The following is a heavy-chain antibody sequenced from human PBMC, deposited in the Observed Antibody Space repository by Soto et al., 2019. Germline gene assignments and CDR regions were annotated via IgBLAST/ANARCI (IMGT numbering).Heavy chain of an antibody. Sequence: QPGGSLRLSCSASGFAFSTYGMTWVRQAPGKGLEWVSVISGSGGSSYYAASVKGRFTISRDNSKNTVFLQMNGLRAEDTAVYYCAKVTKRAAAGRYEYYKYGMDVWGQGTTVTVSS. J-gene: IGHJ6*02. CDR2: ISGSGGSS. V-gene: IGHV3-23*01. D-gene: IGHD6-13*01. CDR3: AKVTKRAAAGRYEYYKYGMDV. CDR1: GFAFSTYG.